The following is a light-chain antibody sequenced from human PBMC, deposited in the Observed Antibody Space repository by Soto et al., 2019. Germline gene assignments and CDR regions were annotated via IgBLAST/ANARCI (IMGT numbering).Light chain of an antibody. V-gene: IGKV1-17*01. CDR3: LQHNSFPWT. CDR2: SAY. J-gene: IGKJ1*01. Sequence: DIQMTQSPSSLSASVGDRITITCRASQGIRSDLGWYQQKPGKAPQRLIFSAYTLQTGFPSRFSGSGSGTAFTLTISSLQPEDFAPYFFLQHNSFPWTFGQVTKVELK. CDR1: QGIRSD.